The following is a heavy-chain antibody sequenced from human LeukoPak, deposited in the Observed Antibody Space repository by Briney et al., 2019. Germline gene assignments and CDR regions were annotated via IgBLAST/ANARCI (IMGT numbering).Heavy chain of an antibody. CDR3: AKGNDILTL. CDR1: GFIFSASG. Sequence: GGSLRLSCAGSGFIFSASGMSWVRQLPGKGLEWVSSIRGSSYIFYTDSVKGRFTISRDNTKNSLYLHMNSLRVEDTALYYCAKGNDILTLWGQGTLVTVSS. CDR2: IRGSSYI. J-gene: IGHJ4*02. V-gene: IGHV3-21*01. D-gene: IGHD3-9*01.